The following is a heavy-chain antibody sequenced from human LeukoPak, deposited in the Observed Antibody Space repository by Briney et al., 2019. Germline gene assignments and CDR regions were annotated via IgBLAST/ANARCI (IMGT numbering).Heavy chain of an antibody. D-gene: IGHD6-19*01. V-gene: IGHV3-48*03. CDR1: GFTFSSYE. J-gene: IGHJ4*02. Sequence: GGSLRLSCAASGFTFSSYEMNWVRQAPGKGLEWVSYISSSGSTIYYADSVKGRFTISRDNAKNSLYLQMNSLRAEDTAVYYCAREFGYSSGSYVFDYWGQGTLVTVSS. CDR2: ISSSGSTI. CDR3: AREFGYSSGSYVFDY.